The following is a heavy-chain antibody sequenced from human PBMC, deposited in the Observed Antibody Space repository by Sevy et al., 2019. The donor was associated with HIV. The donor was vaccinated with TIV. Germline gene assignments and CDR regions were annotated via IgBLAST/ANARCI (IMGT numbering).Heavy chain of an antibody. Sequence: SDTLSLTCTVSDGSISSGSYYWSWIRQPAGKGLEWIGRIYTSGSTNYNPSLKSRVTISVDTSKNQFSLKLSSVTAADTAVYYCARAPFSSSWYDYYYYYMDVWGKGTTVTVSS. CDR3: ARAPFSSSWYDYYYYYMDV. V-gene: IGHV4-61*02. J-gene: IGHJ6*03. CDR1: DGSISSGSYY. CDR2: IYTSGST. D-gene: IGHD6-13*01.